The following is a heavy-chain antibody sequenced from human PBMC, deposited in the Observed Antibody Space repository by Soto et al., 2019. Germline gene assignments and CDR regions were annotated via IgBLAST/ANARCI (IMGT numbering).Heavy chain of an antibody. D-gene: IGHD3-16*01. CDR1: GGSISSGIYY. Sequence: QLQESGPGLVKPSQTLSLTCTVSGGSISSGIYYWSWIRQYPGEGLEWIGCISYSGTTYYNPSPKSCFTISADHSQNPVPLTRGPGPAAGRAGFFCAGGVKVRGQGPRGPVSS. CDR2: ISYSGTT. J-gene: IGHJ4*03. V-gene: IGHV4-31*03. CDR3: AGGVKV.